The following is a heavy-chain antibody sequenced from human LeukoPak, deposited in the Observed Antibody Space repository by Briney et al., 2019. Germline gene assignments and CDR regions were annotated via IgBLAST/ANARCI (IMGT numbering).Heavy chain of an antibody. V-gene: IGHV4-34*01. D-gene: IGHD5-18*01. J-gene: IGHJ5*02. CDR2: INHSGST. CDR1: GCSFSGYY. Sequence: SETLSLTCSVYGCSFSGYYWSWIRQPPGKGLEWIGEINHSGSTNYNPSLKSRVTISVDTSKNQFSLKLSSVTAADTAVYYCARGRSQLCLRFPGWFDPWGPGTLVTVSS. CDR3: ARGRSQLCLRFPGWFDP.